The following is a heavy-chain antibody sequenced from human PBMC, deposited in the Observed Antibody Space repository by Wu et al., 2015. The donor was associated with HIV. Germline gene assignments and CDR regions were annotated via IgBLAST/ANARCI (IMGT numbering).Heavy chain of an antibody. Sequence: QVQLVQSGAEVRKPGSSVKVSCKASGGHLSNYAFGWVRQAPGQGLEWMGGISPFHTSPVIAQKFQGRVTVTADESTATGYMELTSLRSEDTAVYYCARGVVPGKKFDPWGQGPWSPSPQ. CDR2: ISPFHTSP. D-gene: IGHD2-2*01. CDR1: GGHLSNYA. J-gene: IGHJ5*02. V-gene: IGHV1-69*11. CDR3: ARGVVPGKKFDP.